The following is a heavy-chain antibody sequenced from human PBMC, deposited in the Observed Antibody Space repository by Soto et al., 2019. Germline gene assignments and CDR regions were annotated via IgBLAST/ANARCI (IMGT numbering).Heavy chain of an antibody. Sequence: EVQLLESGGGLVKHGGSLNFSGAASGFTFGNACISWVRQAPGKGQEWVGRIKSKTDGGTADYAAPVKSRFTISINNSTSGLYQRMAGLKTENTAEYYGTADLWFEELGYGFNPWGQGNLVTVSA. J-gene: IGHJ5*02. CDR3: TADLWFEELGYGFNP. CDR2: IKSKTDGGTA. CDR1: GFTFGNAC. D-gene: IGHD3-10*01. V-gene: IGHV3-15*01.